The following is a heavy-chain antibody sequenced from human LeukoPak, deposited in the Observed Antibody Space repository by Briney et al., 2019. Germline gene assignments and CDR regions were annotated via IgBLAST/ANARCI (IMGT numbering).Heavy chain of an antibody. Sequence: GGSLRLSCSASGSTFSSYGMHWVRQAPGKGLEWVAFIRYDGSNEYYADSVKGRFTIFRDNSKNTLYLQMNSLRAEDTAVYYCAKVEYTSSWYGVGSLDYWGQGTLVTVSS. CDR1: GSTFSSYG. D-gene: IGHD6-13*01. CDR2: IRYDGSNE. V-gene: IGHV3-30*02. CDR3: AKVEYTSSWYGVGSLDY. J-gene: IGHJ4*02.